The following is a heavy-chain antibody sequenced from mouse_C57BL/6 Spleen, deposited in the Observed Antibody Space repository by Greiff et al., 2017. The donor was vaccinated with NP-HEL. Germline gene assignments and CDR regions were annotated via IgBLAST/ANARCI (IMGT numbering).Heavy chain of an antibody. V-gene: IGHV1-54*01. Sequence: QVQLKESGAELVRPGTSVKVSCKASGYAFTNYLIEWVKQRPGQGLEWIGVINPGSGGTNYNEKFKGKATLTADKSSSTAYMQLSSLTSEDSAVYFCARNSNYDAMDYWGQGTSVTVSS. CDR3: ARNSNYDAMDY. D-gene: IGHD2-5*01. J-gene: IGHJ4*01. CDR2: INPGSGGT. CDR1: GYAFTNYL.